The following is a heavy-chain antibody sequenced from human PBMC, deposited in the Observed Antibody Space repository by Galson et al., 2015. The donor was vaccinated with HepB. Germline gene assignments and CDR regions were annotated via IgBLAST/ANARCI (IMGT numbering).Heavy chain of an antibody. V-gene: IGHV3-23*01. Sequence: SLRLSCAASGFTFSSYAMSWVRQAPGKGLEWVSAISGSGGSTYYADSVKGRFTISRDNSKNTLYLQMNSLRAEDTAVYYCAKGGSRYSSSPIDYWGQGTLVTVSS. J-gene: IGHJ4*02. CDR2: ISGSGGST. CDR3: AKGGSRYSSSPIDY. D-gene: IGHD6-6*01. CDR1: GFTFSSYA.